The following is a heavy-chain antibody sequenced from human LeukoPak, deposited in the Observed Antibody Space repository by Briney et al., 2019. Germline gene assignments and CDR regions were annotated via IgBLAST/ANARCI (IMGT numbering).Heavy chain of an antibody. CDR1: GFTFSSYA. CDR3: AKGDSSSWYRGAFDI. Sequence: PGGSLRLSCAASGFTFSSYAMSWVRQAPGKGLEWVSAVSGSGGSTYYADSVKGRFTISRDNSKNTLYLQMNSLRAEDTAVYYCAKGDSSSWYRGAFDIWGQGTMVTVSS. V-gene: IGHV3-23*01. J-gene: IGHJ3*02. CDR2: VSGSGGST. D-gene: IGHD6-13*01.